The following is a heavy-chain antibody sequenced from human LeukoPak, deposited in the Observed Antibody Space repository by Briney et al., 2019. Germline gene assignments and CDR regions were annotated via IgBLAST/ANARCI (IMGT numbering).Heavy chain of an antibody. D-gene: IGHD1-26*01. CDR2: ISGSGDRT. V-gene: IGHV3-23*01. CDR3: AKVWGFLVGGEYYFDY. CDR1: GFSFTSYA. Sequence: PGASLRLSCAASGFSFTSYAMSWVRQAPGKGLEWVSGISGSGDRTYYADSVKGRFTISRDNSKNTLYLQMNSLRAEDTAVYYCAKVWGFLVGGEYYFDYWGQGVLVTVSS. J-gene: IGHJ4*02.